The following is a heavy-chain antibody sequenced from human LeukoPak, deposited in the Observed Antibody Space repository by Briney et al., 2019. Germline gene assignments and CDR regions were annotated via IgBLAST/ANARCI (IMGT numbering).Heavy chain of an antibody. D-gene: IGHD3-3*01. J-gene: IGHJ4*02. V-gene: IGHV1-18*01. CDR3: ARITRDFGVVIIGDY. Sequence: ASVKVSCKASGYTFTSYGIIWVRQAPGQGLEWMGWISAYNGNTNYAQKLQGRVTMTTDTSTSTAYMELRSLRSDDTAVYYCARITRDFGVVIIGDYWGQGTLVTVSS. CDR2: ISAYNGNT. CDR1: GYTFTSYG.